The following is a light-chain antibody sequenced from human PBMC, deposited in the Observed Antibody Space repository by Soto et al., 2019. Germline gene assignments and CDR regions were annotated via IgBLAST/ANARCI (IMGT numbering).Light chain of an antibody. Sequence: QSVLTQPASVSGSPGESITISCTGTSNEIGGYNYVSWYQHHPGKANKLLIYDVSNRPSGIFNRFSCSKSDNTASLTISWLLPEDQADYYCSSYTTSNTRQIVFGTGTKVTVL. CDR1: SNEIGGYNY. V-gene: IGLV2-14*03. CDR3: SSYTTSNTRQIV. J-gene: IGLJ1*01. CDR2: DVS.